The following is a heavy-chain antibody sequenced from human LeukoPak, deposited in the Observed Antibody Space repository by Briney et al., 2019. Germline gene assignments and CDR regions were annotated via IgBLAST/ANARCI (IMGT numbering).Heavy chain of an antibody. Sequence: GGSLRLSCAASGFTFSSYGMHWVRQAPGKGLEWVAVIWYDGSNKYYADSVKGRFTISRDNSKNTLYLQMNSLRAEDTAVYYCARAYCSSTSCYRYMDVWAKGPRSPSP. CDR1: GFTFSSYG. D-gene: IGHD2-2*01. J-gene: IGHJ6*03. CDR2: IWYDGSNK. CDR3: ARAYCSSTSCYRYMDV. V-gene: IGHV3-33*01.